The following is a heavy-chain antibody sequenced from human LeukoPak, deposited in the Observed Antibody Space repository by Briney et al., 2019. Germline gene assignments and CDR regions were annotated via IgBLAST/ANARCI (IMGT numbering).Heavy chain of an antibody. CDR2: INADASLI. V-gene: IGHV3-74*01. D-gene: IGHD3-22*01. Sequence: GGSLRLSCAASGFTFSSSYMHWVRQAPGKGLVWVSRINADASLIIYADSVKGRFTISRDNAKNSLYLQMNSLRAEDTAVYYCARDLYRIVVVPHYFDYWGQGTLVTVSS. CDR1: GFTFSSSY. J-gene: IGHJ4*02. CDR3: ARDLYRIVVVPHYFDY.